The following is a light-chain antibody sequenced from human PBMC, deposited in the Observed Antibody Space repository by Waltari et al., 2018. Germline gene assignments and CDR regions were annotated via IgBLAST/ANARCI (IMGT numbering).Light chain of an antibody. Sequence: QSALTHPPSVSGSPGQSITISCPGTSSDVGGYNYVSWYQQHPGKAPKLMIYEVSNRPSGVSNRFSGSKSGNTASLTISGLQAEDEADYYCSSYTSSSTLEFGGGTKLTVL. CDR3: SSYTSSSTLE. CDR2: EVS. CDR1: SSDVGGYNY. V-gene: IGLV2-14*01. J-gene: IGLJ2*01.